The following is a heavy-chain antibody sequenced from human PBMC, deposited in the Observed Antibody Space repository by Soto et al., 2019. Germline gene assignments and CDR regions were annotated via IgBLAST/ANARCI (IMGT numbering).Heavy chain of an antibody. Sequence: SETLSLTCTGSGGSINSQYWSWIRQPPGKGLEWIGYIYYRGITHYNPSLKSRVTISVDTSKKQFSLNLSSVTAADTAVYYCARQYYYDSGSYCTDYWGQGTLVTVSS. CDR2: IYYRGIT. CDR3: ARQYYYDSGSYCTDY. CDR1: GGSINSQY. D-gene: IGHD3-10*01. J-gene: IGHJ4*02. V-gene: IGHV4-59*11.